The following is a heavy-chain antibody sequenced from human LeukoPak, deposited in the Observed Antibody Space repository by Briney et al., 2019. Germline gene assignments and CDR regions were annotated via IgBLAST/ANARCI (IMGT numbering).Heavy chain of an antibody. Sequence: PGRSLRLSCAASGFTFGTYAMHWVRQAPGKGLEWVAVISYDGSNEYYADSVKGRFTISRDNSKKTLYLQMNSLRTEDTAVYYCANADALRFLGWPLYKGPQDAFDIWGQGTMVTVSS. CDR2: ISYDGSNE. CDR3: ANADALRFLGWPLYKGPQDAFDI. D-gene: IGHD3-3*01. V-gene: IGHV3-30*04. CDR1: GFTFGTYA. J-gene: IGHJ3*02.